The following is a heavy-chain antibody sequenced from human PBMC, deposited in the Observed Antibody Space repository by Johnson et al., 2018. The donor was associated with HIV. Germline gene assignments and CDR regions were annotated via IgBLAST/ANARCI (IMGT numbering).Heavy chain of an antibody. D-gene: IGHD3-22*01. V-gene: IGHV3-66*02. J-gene: IGHJ3*02. CDR3: AKGTHYSDSSGYWSNDAFDI. Sequence: VQLVESGGGLVQPGGSLRLSCAASGFTVSSNYMSWVRQAPGKGLEWVSVIYSGGYTYSADSVKGRFTISRDNSKNTLHLQMNSLRAEDTAVYYCAKGTHYSDSSGYWSNDAFDIWGQGTRVTVSS. CDR2: IYSGGYT. CDR1: GFTVSSNY.